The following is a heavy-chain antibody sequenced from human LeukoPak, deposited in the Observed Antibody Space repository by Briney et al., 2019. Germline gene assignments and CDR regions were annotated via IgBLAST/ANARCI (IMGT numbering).Heavy chain of an antibody. CDR3: APSLGYCSSTSCHPEFDY. Sequence: ASVKVSCKVSGYTLTELSMHWVRQAPGKGLEWMGGFDPEDGETIYAQKFQGRVTMTEDTSTDTAYMELSSLRSEDTAVYYCAPSLGYCSSTSCHPEFDYWGQGTLATVSS. CDR1: GYTLTELS. V-gene: IGHV1-24*01. D-gene: IGHD2-2*01. CDR2: FDPEDGET. J-gene: IGHJ4*02.